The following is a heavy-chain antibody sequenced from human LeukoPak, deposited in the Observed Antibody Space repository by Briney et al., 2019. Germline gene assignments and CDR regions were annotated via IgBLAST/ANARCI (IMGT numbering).Heavy chain of an antibody. CDR3: ARRDCGDLRFDP. CDR2: ISLKNGDI. CDR1: GYTFTNYG. Sequence: ASVKVSCKASGYTFTNYGIGWVRQAPGQGLEWMGWISLKNGDINYAQKVRGRVTMTTDTSTSTAYMELRSLRSDDTAVYYCARRDCGDLRFDPWGQGTLVTVSS. D-gene: IGHD4-17*01. V-gene: IGHV1-18*01. J-gene: IGHJ5*02.